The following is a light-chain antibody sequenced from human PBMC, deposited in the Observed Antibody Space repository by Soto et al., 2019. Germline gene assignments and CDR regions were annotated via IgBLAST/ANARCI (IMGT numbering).Light chain of an antibody. V-gene: IGLV2-14*01. Sequence: QSALTQPASVSGSLGQSITISCTGSNRDIGAYNLVSWYQQYPDTAPKLIIYEVRNRPSGVSYRFTGSRSGNTASLTISALQADHESTFYSSSYTTTSTLLFGGGTKLTVL. CDR1: NRDIGAYNL. J-gene: IGLJ3*02. CDR3: SSYTTTSTLL. CDR2: EVR.